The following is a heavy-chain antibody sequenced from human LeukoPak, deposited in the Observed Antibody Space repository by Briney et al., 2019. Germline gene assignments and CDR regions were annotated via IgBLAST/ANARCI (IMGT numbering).Heavy chain of an antibody. Sequence: GESLKISCKGSGYSFTSYWIGWVRQMPGKGLEWMGIIYPGDSETRYSPSFQGQVTISADKSISTAYLQWSSLKASDTAMYYCARQRVEDYYGSGSYSGYYYYYYMDAWGKGTTVTVSS. J-gene: IGHJ6*03. CDR2: IYPGDSET. D-gene: IGHD3-10*01. V-gene: IGHV5-51*01. CDR1: GYSFTSYW. CDR3: ARQRVEDYYGSGSYSGYYYYYYMDA.